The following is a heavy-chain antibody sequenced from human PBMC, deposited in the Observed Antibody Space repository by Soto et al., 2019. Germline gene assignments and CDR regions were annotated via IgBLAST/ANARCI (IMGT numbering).Heavy chain of an antibody. D-gene: IGHD6-19*01. CDR3: ARDQWTLDHSRGWYGD. V-gene: IGHV1-18*04. J-gene: IGHJ4*02. Sequence: QVQLVQSGGEVKKPGASVKVFCKASGYSFISYGISWVRQAPGQGPEWMGWISGYNGNTKYAHKLQGRVTMTTNTSTSTAYMELRSLRSDDTAVYYCARDQWTLDHSRGWYGDWGQGTLVTVSS. CDR2: ISGYNGNT. CDR1: GYSFISYG.